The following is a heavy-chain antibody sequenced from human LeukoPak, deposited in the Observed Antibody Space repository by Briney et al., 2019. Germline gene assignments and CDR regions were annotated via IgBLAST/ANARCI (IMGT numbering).Heavy chain of an antibody. V-gene: IGHV5-51*01. Sequence: GESLKISCKGSGYSFTSYWIGWVRQMPGKGLEWMGIIYPGDSDTRYSPSFQGQVTISADKSISTAYLQWSSLKASDTAMYYGARAPGYSSSWYGGGDYYYYMDVWGKGTTVTVSS. J-gene: IGHJ6*03. D-gene: IGHD6-13*01. CDR2: IYPGDSDT. CDR3: ARAPGYSSSWYGGGDYYYYMDV. CDR1: GYSFTSYW.